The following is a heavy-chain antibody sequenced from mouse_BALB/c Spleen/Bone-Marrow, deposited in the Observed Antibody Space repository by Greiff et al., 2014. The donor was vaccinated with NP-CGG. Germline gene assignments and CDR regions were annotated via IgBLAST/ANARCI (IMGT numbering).Heavy chain of an antibody. CDR1: GYAFTNYL. CDR2: INPGSGGT. V-gene: IGHV1-54*01. Sequence: VKLMESGAELVRPGTSVKVSCKASGYAFTNYLIEWVKQRPGQGPEWIGVINPGSGGTNYNEKFKGKATLTADKSSSAAYMQLSSLTSDDSAVYFCARDGDYDEGYAMDYWGQGTSVTVSS. CDR3: ARDGDYDEGYAMDY. J-gene: IGHJ4*01. D-gene: IGHD2-4*01.